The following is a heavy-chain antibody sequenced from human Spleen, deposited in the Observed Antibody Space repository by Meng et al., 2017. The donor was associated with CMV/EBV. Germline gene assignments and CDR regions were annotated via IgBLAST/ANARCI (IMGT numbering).Heavy chain of an antibody. CDR1: GDSISDYY. CDR2: VSYSRIS. Sequence: SETLSLTCIVSGDSISDYYWGWIRQPPGKGLEWIASVSYSRISYYNLALKRRVSISIDTSKNQFSLRLSSVTAADTAVYYCARDPGSRFDPWGQGSLVTVSS. CDR3: ARDPGSRFDP. V-gene: IGHV4-39*07. J-gene: IGHJ5*02.